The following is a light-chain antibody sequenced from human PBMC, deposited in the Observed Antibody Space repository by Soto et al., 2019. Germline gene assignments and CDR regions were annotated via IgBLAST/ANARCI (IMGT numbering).Light chain of an antibody. J-gene: IGKJ1*01. CDR1: PSISNC. V-gene: IGKV1-5*03. Sequence: DIQMTQSPSTLSASVGDRVTIPCRASPSISNCLAWYQQKPGKAPKLLIYKASSLESGVPSRFSGSGSGTEFTITISSLQPVDFATYYCQQYNSLWTFGQGTKVEIK. CDR3: QQYNSLWT. CDR2: KAS.